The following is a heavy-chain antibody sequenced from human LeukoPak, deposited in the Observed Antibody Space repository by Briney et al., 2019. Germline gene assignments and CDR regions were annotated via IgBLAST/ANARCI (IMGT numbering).Heavy chain of an antibody. CDR2: IYTSGST. CDR1: GGSLSSYY. Sequence: SQTLSLTCTVSGGSLSSYYWSWIRQPAGKGLEWIGRIYTSGSTNYNPSLKSRVTMSVDTSKNQFSLKLSSVTAADTAVYYCASGPIVVVPAAMNYYYYYMDVWGKGTTVTVSS. CDR3: ASGPIVVVPAAMNYYYYYMDV. D-gene: IGHD2-2*01. J-gene: IGHJ6*03. V-gene: IGHV4-4*07.